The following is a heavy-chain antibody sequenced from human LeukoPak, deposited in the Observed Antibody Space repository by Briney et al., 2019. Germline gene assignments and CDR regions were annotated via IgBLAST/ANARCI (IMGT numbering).Heavy chain of an antibody. V-gene: IGHV3-21*01. CDR3: AREGIVPAARDYYYYYGMDV. CDR1: GFTFSSYS. Sequence: SGGSLRLSCAASGFTFSSYSVNWVRHAPGKGLEWFSSISSSSRYIYYADSVKGRFTISRDNAKNSLYLQMNSLRAEDTAVYYCAREGIVPAARDYYYYYGMDVWGKGTTVTVSS. J-gene: IGHJ6*04. D-gene: IGHD2-2*01. CDR2: ISSSSRYI.